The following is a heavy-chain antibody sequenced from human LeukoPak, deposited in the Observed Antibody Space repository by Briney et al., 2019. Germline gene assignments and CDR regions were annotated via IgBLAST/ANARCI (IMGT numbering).Heavy chain of an antibody. CDR2: ISGSGGST. CDR1: GFTFSSYA. D-gene: IGHD6-13*01. V-gene: IGHV3-23*01. CDR3: AKLSGSSGWYHFDY. Sequence: GGSLRLSCAASGFTFSSYAMSWVRQAPGKGLEWVSAISGSGGSTYYADSVKGWFTISRDNSKNTLYLQMNSLRAEDTAVYYCAKLSGSSGWYHFDYWGQGTLVTVSS. J-gene: IGHJ4*02.